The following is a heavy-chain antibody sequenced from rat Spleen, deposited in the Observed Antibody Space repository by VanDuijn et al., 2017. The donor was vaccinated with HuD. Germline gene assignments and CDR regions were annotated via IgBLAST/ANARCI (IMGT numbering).Heavy chain of an antibody. J-gene: IGHJ1*01. D-gene: IGHD1-12*02. CDR1: GFIFSDYH. CDR3: ARQKFISMMVVITSDWYFDF. V-gene: IGHV5-7*01. Sequence: EVQLVESGGGLVQPGRSLKISCVGSGFIFSDYHLAWVRQAPTKGLEWVATISYDGSSTYYRDSVKGRFTISRDNAKSTLYLQMDSLRSEDTATYYCARQKFISMMVVITSDWYFDFWGPGTMVTVSS. CDR2: ISYDGSST.